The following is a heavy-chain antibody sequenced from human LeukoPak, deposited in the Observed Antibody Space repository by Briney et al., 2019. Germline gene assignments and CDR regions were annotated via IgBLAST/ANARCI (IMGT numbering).Heavy chain of an antibody. V-gene: IGHV3-33*01. Sequence: PGGSLRLSCVASGFTFSSYGMHWVRQAPGKGLEWVAVIWYDGSNKYYADSVKGRLTISRDNPKNTLYLQMNSLRAEDTAVYYCARDRQDLWSGYPKYYFDYWGQGTLVTVSS. J-gene: IGHJ4*02. CDR2: IWYDGSNK. D-gene: IGHD3-3*01. CDR1: GFTFSSYG. CDR3: ARDRQDLWSGYPKYYFDY.